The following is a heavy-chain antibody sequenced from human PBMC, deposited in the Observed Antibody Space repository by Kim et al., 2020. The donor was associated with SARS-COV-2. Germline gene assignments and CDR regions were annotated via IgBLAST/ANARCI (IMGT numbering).Heavy chain of an antibody. D-gene: IGHD1-1*01. CDR2: INGNSRAI. V-gene: IGHV3-48*02. Sequence: GGSLRLSCAGSGFMFSDYSMNWVRQVPGKGLEWLAYINGNSRAIYYKDSVRGRFTISRDNAKSSVYLQMNSLRDEDTAVYFCARDYKGLNGMDVWGHGTT. J-gene: IGHJ6*02. CDR1: GFMFSDYS. CDR3: ARDYKGLNGMDV.